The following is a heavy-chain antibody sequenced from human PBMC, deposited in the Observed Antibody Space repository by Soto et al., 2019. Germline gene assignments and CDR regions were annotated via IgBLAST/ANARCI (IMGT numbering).Heavy chain of an antibody. CDR2: LGGAGAR. J-gene: IGHJ6*04. Sequence: EAQLVETGGGLVQPGGSLRLSCAAFGFTYRSYDMHWVRHVPGKGLEWVSSLGGAGAREYAGSVRGRFTISRDNAKNSLYLQMDSLRVADTAVYYCTRATFGVGMHLWGEGTPVTVSS. V-gene: IGHV3-13*01. CDR1: GFTYRSYD. D-gene: IGHD3-10*01. CDR3: TRATFGVGMHL.